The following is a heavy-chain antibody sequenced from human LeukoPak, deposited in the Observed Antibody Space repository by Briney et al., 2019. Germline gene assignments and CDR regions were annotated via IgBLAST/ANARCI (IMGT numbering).Heavy chain of an antibody. CDR3: ARGRSITLLRGVAMSDGFDI. D-gene: IGHD3-10*01. J-gene: IGHJ3*02. CDR2: IDTSGSYI. CDR1: GFNFSGYE. Sequence: PGGSLRLSCAASGFNFSGYEMNWVRQAPGKGLEWVSFIDTSGSYIYYGDSLKGRVTISRDNAKNSLYLQMNGLRAEDTAVYYCARGRSITLLRGVAMSDGFDIWGQGAMVTVSS. V-gene: IGHV3-48*03.